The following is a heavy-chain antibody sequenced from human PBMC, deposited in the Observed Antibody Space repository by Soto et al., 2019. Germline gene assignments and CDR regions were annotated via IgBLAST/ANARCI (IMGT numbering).Heavy chain of an antibody. Sequence: SETLSLTCAVYGGSFSGYYWSWIRQPPGKGLEWIGEINHSGSTNYNPSLKSRVTISVDTSKNQFSLKLSSVTAADTAVYYCARLWWLQSFLDYWGQGTLVTVSS. D-gene: IGHD2-21*01. CDR3: ARLWWLQSFLDY. J-gene: IGHJ4*02. V-gene: IGHV4-34*01. CDR1: GGSFSGYY. CDR2: INHSGST.